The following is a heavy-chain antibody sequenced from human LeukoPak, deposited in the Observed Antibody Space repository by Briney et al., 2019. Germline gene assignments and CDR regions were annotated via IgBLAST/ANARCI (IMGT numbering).Heavy chain of an antibody. D-gene: IGHD3-10*01. Sequence: QSGGSLRLSCAASGFTFSSYSMSWVRQAPGKGLEWVSVIYSGGSTYYADSVKGRFTISRDNSKNTLYLQMNSLRAEDTAVYYCARDNYGSGTSDYWGQGTLVTVSS. V-gene: IGHV3-66*01. J-gene: IGHJ4*02. CDR2: IYSGGST. CDR3: ARDNYGSGTSDY. CDR1: GFTFSSYS.